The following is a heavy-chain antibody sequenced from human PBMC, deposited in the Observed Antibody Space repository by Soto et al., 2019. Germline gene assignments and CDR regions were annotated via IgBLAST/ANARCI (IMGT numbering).Heavy chain of an antibody. D-gene: IGHD6-6*01. CDR2: ISWNSGSI. CDR1: GFTFDDYA. Sequence: LRLSCAASGFTFDDYAMHWVRQAPGKGLEWVSGISWNSGSIGYADSVKGRFTISRDNAKNSLYLQMNSLRAEDTALYYCAKGNSSRGYYYYYGMDVWGQGTTVTVSS. V-gene: IGHV3-9*01. CDR3: AKGNSSRGYYYYYGMDV. J-gene: IGHJ6*02.